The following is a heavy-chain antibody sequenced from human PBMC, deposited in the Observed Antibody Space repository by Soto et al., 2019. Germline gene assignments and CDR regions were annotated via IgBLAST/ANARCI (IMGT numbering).Heavy chain of an antibody. CDR2: ISAYNGNT. CDR1: GYTFTSYG. V-gene: IGHV1-18*01. J-gene: IGHJ5*02. D-gene: IGHD3-3*01. CDR3: ARARGHYDFWSGDNWFDP. Sequence: QVQLVQSGAEVKRPGASVKVSCKASGYTFTSYGISWVRQAPGQGLEWMGWISAYNGNTNYAQKLQGRVTMTTDTATSTAYMERRSLRSDDTAVYYCARARGHYDFWSGDNWFDPWGQGTLVTVSS.